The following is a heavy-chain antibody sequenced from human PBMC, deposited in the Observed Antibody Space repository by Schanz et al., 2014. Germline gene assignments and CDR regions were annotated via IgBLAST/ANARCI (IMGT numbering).Heavy chain of an antibody. CDR2: IGGSGDST. J-gene: IGHJ6*03. CDR3: ARPSDSSWYMDV. CDR1: GFTFSNHA. Sequence: EVQLLESGGGLVQPGGSLRLSCAASGFTFSNHALSWVRQAPGKGLEWVSGIGGSGDSTHYADSVKGRFIISRDNSKNTLYLQMNSLRTEDTAVYYCARPSDSSWYMDVWGKGTTVTVSS. D-gene: IGHD2-21*02. V-gene: IGHV3-23*01.